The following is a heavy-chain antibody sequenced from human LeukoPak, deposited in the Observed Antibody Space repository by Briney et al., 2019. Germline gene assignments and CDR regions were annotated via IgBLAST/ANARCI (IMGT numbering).Heavy chain of an antibody. V-gene: IGHV3-74*01. D-gene: IGHD3-22*01. CDR1: GFTFRSYW. CDR3: ARRLYYDTAGSPFDL. J-gene: IGHJ4*02. CDR2: IHGDGGDT. Sequence: GGSLRLSCAAPGFTFRSYWMSWIRQSPGRELLWVSRIHGDGGDTSYADSVKGRFTISRDNAKNTLYLQMDGLTAEDTAVYYCARRLYYDTAGSPFDLWGQGTLVIVSS.